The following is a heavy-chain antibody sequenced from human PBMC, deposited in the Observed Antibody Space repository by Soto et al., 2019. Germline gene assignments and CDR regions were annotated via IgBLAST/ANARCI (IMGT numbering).Heavy chain of an antibody. D-gene: IGHD5-18*01. CDR3: ARDKMVNTDNWCDL. CDR1: GYSFTSYG. Sequence: QVHLVQSGAEVKKPGASVQVSCKASGYSFTSYGISWVRQAAGQGLEWMAWISGYNGKTRFAPKYQGRLTMTIDTYTSTAYMDLRSLSSDDAAMYSGARDKMVNTDNWCDLWGQGTLVTVSS. CDR2: ISGYNGKT. J-gene: IGHJ5*02. V-gene: IGHV1-18*01.